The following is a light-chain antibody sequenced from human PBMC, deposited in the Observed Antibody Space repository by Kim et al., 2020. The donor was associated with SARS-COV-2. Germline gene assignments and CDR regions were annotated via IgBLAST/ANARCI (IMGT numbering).Light chain of an antibody. CDR3: QQYNSYPRT. Sequence: ASVGDRVTITCLASQSISSCLAWYQQKPGKAPKLLIYDASSLESGVPSTFSGSGSGTEFTLTISSLQPDDFATYYCQQYNSYPRTFGQGTKVDIK. J-gene: IGKJ1*01. CDR1: QSISSC. V-gene: IGKV1-5*01. CDR2: DAS.